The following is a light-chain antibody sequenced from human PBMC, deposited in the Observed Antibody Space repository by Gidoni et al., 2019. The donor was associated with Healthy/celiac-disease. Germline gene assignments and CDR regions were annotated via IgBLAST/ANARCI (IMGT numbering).Light chain of an antibody. CDR1: SSDVGGYNY. CDR3: SSYTSSSTSYV. V-gene: IGLV2-14*03. CDR2: DVS. Sequence: QSALTQPASVSGSPGQSITISCTGTSSDVGGYNYVSCYHQHPGKAPKLMIYDVSNRPSGVSNRFSGSKSGNTASLTISGLQAEDEADYYCSSYTSSSTSYVFGTGTKVTVL. J-gene: IGLJ1*01.